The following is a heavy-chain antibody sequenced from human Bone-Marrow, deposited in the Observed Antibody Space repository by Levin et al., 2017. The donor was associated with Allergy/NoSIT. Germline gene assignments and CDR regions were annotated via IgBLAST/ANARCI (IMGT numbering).Heavy chain of an antibody. CDR2: IYSGGDT. D-gene: IGHD6-13*01. V-gene: IGHV3-53*01. Sequence: PGESLKISCAASGFTVTANHMSWVRQAPGKGLEWVSVIYSGGDTYYADSVKGRFTISSDNSQNTLYLQINSLRDEDTAVYYCARAGSSDAFDYWGQGTRVTVSS. CDR1: GFTVTANH. CDR3: ARAGSSDAFDY. J-gene: IGHJ4*02.